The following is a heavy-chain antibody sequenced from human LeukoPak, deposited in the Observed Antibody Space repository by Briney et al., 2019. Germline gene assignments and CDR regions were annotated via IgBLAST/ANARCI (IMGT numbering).Heavy chain of an antibody. V-gene: IGHV1-18*01. D-gene: IGHD3-3*01. CDR2: ISAYNGNT. CDR1: GYTFTSYG. CDR3: ARDYHPYYDFWSGYLYCYYYYMDV. Sequence: ASVKVSCKASGYTFTSYGISWVRQAPGQGLEWMGWISAYNGNTNYAQKLQGRVTMTTDTSTSTAYMELRSLRSDDTAVYYCARDYHPYYDFWSGYLYCYYYYMDVWGKGTTVTVSS. J-gene: IGHJ6*03.